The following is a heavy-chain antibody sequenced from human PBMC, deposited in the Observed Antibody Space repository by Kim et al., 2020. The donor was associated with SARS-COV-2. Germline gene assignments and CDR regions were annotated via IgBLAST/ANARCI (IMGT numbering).Heavy chain of an antibody. V-gene: IGHV3-48*02. D-gene: IGHD3-10*01. J-gene: IGHJ6*02. CDR3: ARGFSDLGYNYYYMDV. Sequence: DSVKGRFNKSRDDAKKSMYLQMNSLRDEDTAVYYCARGFSDLGYNYYYMDVWGQGTTVTVSS.